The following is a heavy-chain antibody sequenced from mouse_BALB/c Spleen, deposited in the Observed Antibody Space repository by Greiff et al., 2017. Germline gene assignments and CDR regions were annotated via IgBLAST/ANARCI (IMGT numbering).Heavy chain of an antibody. V-gene: IGHV1S29*02. J-gene: IGHJ3*01. Sequence: VQLQQSGPELVKPGASVKISCKASGYTFTDYNMHWVKQSHGKSLEWIGYIYPYNGGTGYNQKFKSKATLTVDNSSSTAYMELRSLTSEDSAVYYCARSPTYGSGAWFAYWGQGTLVTVSA. CDR2: IYPYNGGT. CDR1: GYTFTDYN. CDR3: ARSPTYGSGAWFAY. D-gene: IGHD1-1*01.